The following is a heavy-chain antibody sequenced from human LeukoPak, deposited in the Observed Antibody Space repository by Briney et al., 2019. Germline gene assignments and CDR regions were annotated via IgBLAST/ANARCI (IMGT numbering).Heavy chain of an antibody. Sequence: ASVKVSCKASGYTFTNYYMHWVRQAPGQGLEWMGVINPNGGGTSYAQKFQGRVTMTRDTSTSSVYMELSSLRSEDTAVYYCAAWGSSSSPLPGMDVWGQGTTVTVSS. CDR1: GYTFTNYY. CDR2: INPNGGGT. J-gene: IGHJ6*02. D-gene: IGHD6-13*01. CDR3: AAWGSSSSPLPGMDV. V-gene: IGHV1-46*01.